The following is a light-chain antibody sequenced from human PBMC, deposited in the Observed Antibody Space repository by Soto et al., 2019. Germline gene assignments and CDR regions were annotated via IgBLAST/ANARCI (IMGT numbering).Light chain of an antibody. J-gene: IGKJ2*01. Sequence: EIVMTQSPDTLSVSPGVRATLSCRASQSVSSNLAWYQQKPGQAPRLLIYGASTRATGIPARFSGSGSGTEFTLTISSLQSEDFAVYYCQQYNNWPPYTFGQGTKLEIK. V-gene: IGKV3-15*01. CDR3: QQYNNWPPYT. CDR2: GAS. CDR1: QSVSSN.